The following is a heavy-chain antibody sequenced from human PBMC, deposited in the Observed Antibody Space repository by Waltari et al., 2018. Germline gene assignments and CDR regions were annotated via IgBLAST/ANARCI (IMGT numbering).Heavy chain of an antibody. CDR1: GGSISSSNW. CDR2: IYHRGST. CDR3: ARLYGDFTNWFDP. V-gene: IGHV4-4*02. J-gene: IGHJ5*02. D-gene: IGHD4-17*01. Sequence: QVQLRESGPGLVKPSGTLSLTCAVSGGSISSSNWWSWVRQPPGKGLEWIGEIYHRGSTNANPSLKSRGTISVDKSKNQFSLKLSSVTAADTAVYYCARLYGDFTNWFDPWGQGTLVTVSS.